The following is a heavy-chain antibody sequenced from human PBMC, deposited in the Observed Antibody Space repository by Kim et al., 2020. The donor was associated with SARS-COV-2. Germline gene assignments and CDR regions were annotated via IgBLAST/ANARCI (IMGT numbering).Heavy chain of an antibody. Sequence: ASVKVSCKASGYTFTSYGISWVRQAPGQGLEWMGWISAYNGNTNYAQKLQGRVTMTTDTSTSTAYMELRSLRSDDTAVYYCALFGIAVAGTLRYYYYGMDVWGQGTTVTVSS. CDR2: ISAYNGNT. CDR1: GYTFTSYG. J-gene: IGHJ6*02. D-gene: IGHD6-19*01. CDR3: ALFGIAVAGTLRYYYYGMDV. V-gene: IGHV1-18*01.